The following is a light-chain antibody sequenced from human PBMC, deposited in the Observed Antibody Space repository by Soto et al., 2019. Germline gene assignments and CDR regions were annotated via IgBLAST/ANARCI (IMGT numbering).Light chain of an antibody. CDR1: QTISSW. Sequence: DIQMTQSPSTLSGSVGDRVTITCRASQTISSWLAWYQQKPGKAPKLLIYKASTLKSGVPSRFSGRGSGTEFTLTIKSLQPDDFATYYCQHYKSYSGAFGQGTKVDIK. J-gene: IGKJ1*01. V-gene: IGKV1-5*03. CDR2: KAS. CDR3: QHYKSYSGA.